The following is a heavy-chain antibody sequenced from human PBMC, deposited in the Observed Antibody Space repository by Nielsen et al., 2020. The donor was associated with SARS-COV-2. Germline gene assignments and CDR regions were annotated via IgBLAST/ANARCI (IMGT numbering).Heavy chain of an antibody. J-gene: IGHJ5*02. CDR2: INPNSGGT. Sequence: WVRQAPGQGLEWMGRINPNSGGTNYAQKFQGRVTMTRDTSISTAYMELSRLRSDDTAVYYCARERPTYYYDSSGYDWFDPWGQGTLVTVSS. CDR3: ARERPTYYYDSSGYDWFDP. V-gene: IGHV1-2*06. D-gene: IGHD3-22*01.